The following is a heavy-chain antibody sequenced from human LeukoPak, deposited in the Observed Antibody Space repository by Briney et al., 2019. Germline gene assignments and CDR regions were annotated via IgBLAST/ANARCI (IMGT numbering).Heavy chain of an antibody. CDR1: GFTFSSYS. J-gene: IGHJ6*03. D-gene: IGHD2-2*01. CDR3: ARDDVVPAALWSYMDV. CDR2: ISSSSSYI. Sequence: GRSLRLSCGASGFTFSSYSLNWVRQAPGKGLEWVSSISSSSSYIYYADSVKGRFTISRDNAKNSLYLQMNSLRAEDTAVYYCARDDVVPAALWSYMDVWGKGTTVTVSS. V-gene: IGHV3-21*01.